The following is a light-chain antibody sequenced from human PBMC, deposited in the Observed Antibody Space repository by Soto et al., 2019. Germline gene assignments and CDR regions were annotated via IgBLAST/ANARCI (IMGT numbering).Light chain of an antibody. V-gene: IGLV2-14*01. CDR3: SSYTTNSTRV. J-gene: IGLJ3*02. CDR2: EVS. CDR1: SSDVGGYNY. Sequence: QSALTQPASVSGSPGQSITISCTGTSSDVGGYNYVSWYQQHPGEAPKLMIYEVSNRPSEVSNRFSGSKSGNTASLTISGLQAEDEADYYCSSYTTNSTRVFGGGTKLTVL.